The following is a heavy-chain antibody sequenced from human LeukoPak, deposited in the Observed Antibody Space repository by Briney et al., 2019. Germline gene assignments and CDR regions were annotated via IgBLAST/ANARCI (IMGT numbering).Heavy chain of an antibody. D-gene: IGHD3-9*01. CDR3: ARMILQRGDVLTVPPRGFDY. CDR2: IIVYNGNT. J-gene: IGHJ4*02. V-gene: IGHV1-18*01. CDR1: GYTFTTYG. Sequence: GASVKVSCKASGYTFTTYGISGVREAPGQGLEWVGKIIVYNGNTNYAQKPQGRVTMTTDTSTSTAYMELRSLRADDTAVYYCARMILQRGDVLTVPPRGFDYWGQGTLVSVSS.